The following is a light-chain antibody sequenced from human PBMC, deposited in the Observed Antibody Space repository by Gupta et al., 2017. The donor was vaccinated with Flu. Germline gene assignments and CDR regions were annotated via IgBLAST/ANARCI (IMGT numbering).Light chain of an antibody. CDR3: QQYNSYPLT. CDR1: QSINNW. V-gene: IGKV1-5*03. Sequence: PSTLSASVGDRVTITCRASQSINNWLAWYQQKPGEAPKLLFYKASSVESGVPSRFSGSGSGTEFTLTISSLQPDDFATYYCQQYNSYPLTFGGGTKVEIK. J-gene: IGKJ4*01. CDR2: KAS.